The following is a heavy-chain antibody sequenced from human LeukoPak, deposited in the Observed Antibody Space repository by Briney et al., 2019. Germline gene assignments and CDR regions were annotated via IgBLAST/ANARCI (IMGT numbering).Heavy chain of an antibody. CDR3: ARAGHNSNSGGYDF. CDR1: GYTFIDHY. V-gene: IGHV1-2*02. J-gene: IGHJ4*02. Sequence: GASVKVSCKPSGYTFIDHYLHWVRQAPGQGLESLGWIDPDTGDTNYPQKFQGRVTMTRDTSISTAYMELNRLRSDHTAVYYCARAGHNSNSGGYDFWGLGTLVTVSS. D-gene: IGHD3-22*01. CDR2: IDPDTGDT.